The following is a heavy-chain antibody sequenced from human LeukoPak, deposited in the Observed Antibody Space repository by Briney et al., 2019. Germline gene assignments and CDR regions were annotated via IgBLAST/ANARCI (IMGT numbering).Heavy chain of an antibody. CDR2: ISSSGSTI. CDR3: AREANYDILTGYYRGRGFFDY. J-gene: IGHJ4*02. D-gene: IGHD3-9*01. Sequence: GGSLRLSCAASGFTFSDYYMSWIRQAPGKGLEWVSYISSSGSTIYYADSVKGRFTISRDNAKNSLYLQMNSLRAEDTAVYYCAREANYDILTGYYRGRGFFDYWGQGTLVTVSS. CDR1: GFTFSDYY. V-gene: IGHV3-11*01.